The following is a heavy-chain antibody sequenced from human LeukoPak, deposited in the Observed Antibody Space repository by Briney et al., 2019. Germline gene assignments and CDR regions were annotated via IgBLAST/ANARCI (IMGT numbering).Heavy chain of an antibody. CDR3: ARGHSILWWAVGAFDI. Sequence: SETLSLTCTVSGGSISSYYWSWIRQPPGKGLEWIGYIYYSGSTNYNPSLKSRVTISVDTSKNQFSLKLSSVTASDTAVYYCARGHSILWWAVGAFDIWGQGTMVTVSS. V-gene: IGHV4-59*12. D-gene: IGHD2-21*01. CDR2: IYYSGST. J-gene: IGHJ3*02. CDR1: GGSISSYY.